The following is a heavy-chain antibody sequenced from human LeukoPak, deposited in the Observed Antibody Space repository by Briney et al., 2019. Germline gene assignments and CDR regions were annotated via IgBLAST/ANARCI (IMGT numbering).Heavy chain of an antibody. CDR3: AKGGDGYNYGSYFDY. CDR1: GFTFSTYG. CDR2: IRYDGTNK. D-gene: IGHD5-24*01. Sequence: QSGGSLRLSCAASGFTFSTYGMHWVRQAPGKGLEWVAFIRYDGTNKYYADSVKGRFTISRDNSKNTLYLQMNSLRAEDTAVYYCAKGGDGYNYGSYFDYWGQGTLVTVSS. V-gene: IGHV3-30*02. J-gene: IGHJ4*02.